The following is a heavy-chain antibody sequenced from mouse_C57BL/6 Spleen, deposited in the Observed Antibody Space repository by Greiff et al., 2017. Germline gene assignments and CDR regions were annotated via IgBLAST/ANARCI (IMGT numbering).Heavy chain of an antibody. CDR1: GYAFSSYW. J-gene: IGHJ2*01. D-gene: IGHD4-1*01. V-gene: IGHV1-80*01. Sequence: VQRVESGAELVKPGASVKISCKASGYAFSSYWMNWVKQRPGKGLEWIGQIYPGDGDTNYDGKFKGKATLTADKSSRTAYMQLSSLTSEDSAVYFCARSWDFDYWGQGTTRTVSS. CDR3: ARSWDFDY. CDR2: IYPGDGDT.